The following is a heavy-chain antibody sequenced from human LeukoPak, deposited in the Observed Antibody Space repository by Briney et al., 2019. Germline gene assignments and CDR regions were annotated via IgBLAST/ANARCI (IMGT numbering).Heavy chain of an antibody. D-gene: IGHD2-8*01. J-gene: IGHJ4*02. V-gene: IGHV1-2*02. Sequence: GASVKVSCKASGYTFTSYYMRWVRQAPGQGLEWMGWINPNSGGTNYAQKFQGRVTMTRDTSISTAYMELSRLRSDDTAVYYCARALYCTNGVCYTGFDYWGQGTLVTVSS. CDR3: ARALYCTNGVCYTGFDY. CDR1: GYTFTSYY. CDR2: INPNSGGT.